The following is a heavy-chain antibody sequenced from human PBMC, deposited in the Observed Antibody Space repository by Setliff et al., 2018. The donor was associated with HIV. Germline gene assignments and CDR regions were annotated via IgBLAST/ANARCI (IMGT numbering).Heavy chain of an antibody. CDR3: AFRSGFHVGLDA. J-gene: IGHJ5*02. CDR2: FDPEDGET. V-gene: IGHV1-24*01. Sequence: KVSCKLSGYTLTELSRHWVRQAPGKGLEWMGGFDPEDGETIYAQKFQGRVTMTEDTSTDTAYMGLSSLRSEDTAVYYCAFRSGFHVGLDAWGQGTLVTVS. D-gene: IGHD3-3*01. CDR1: GYTLTELS.